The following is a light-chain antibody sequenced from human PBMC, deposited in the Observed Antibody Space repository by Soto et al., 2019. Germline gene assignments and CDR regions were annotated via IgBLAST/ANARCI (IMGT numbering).Light chain of an antibody. Sequence: QSALTQPRSVSGSPGQSVTISCNGTSSDVGGYNYVSWYQQHPGKAPKLMIYDVSKRPSGVPDRFSGSKSGNTASLTISGLQAEDEADYYCCSYAGSSFWVFGGGTKLTVL. V-gene: IGLV2-11*01. CDR2: DVS. J-gene: IGLJ3*02. CDR3: CSYAGSSFWV. CDR1: SSDVGGYNY.